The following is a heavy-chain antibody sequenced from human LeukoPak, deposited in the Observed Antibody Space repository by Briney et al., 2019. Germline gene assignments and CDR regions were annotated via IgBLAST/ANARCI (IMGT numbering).Heavy chain of an antibody. D-gene: IGHD4-17*01. J-gene: IGHJ6*02. CDR3: AKAVTNYYYYYGMDV. CDR2: VSDDGEYQ. V-gene: IGHV3-30*18. Sequence: GGSLRLSCVVSGFALDDSAMHWVRQAPGKGLEWVAVVSDDGEYQYYAASVQGRFAISRDNSKRTIYLQMNSLRAEDTAVYYCAKAVTNYYYYYGMDVWGQGTTVTVSS. CDR1: GFALDDSA.